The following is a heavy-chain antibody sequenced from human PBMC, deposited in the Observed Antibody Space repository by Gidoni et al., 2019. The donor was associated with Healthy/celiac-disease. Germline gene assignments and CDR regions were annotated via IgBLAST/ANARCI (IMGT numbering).Heavy chain of an antibody. CDR1: GFTFSSYS. J-gene: IGHJ6*02. V-gene: IGHV3-21*01. D-gene: IGHD6-13*01. Sequence: EVQLVESGGCLVKPGGSLRLSCAASGFTFSSYSMNWVRQAPGKGLEWVSSISSSSSYIYYADSVKGRFTISRDNAKNSLYLQMNSLRAEDTAVYYCARDKTVIAGPYYYYYYGMDVWGQGTTVTVSS. CDR3: ARDKTVIAGPYYYYYYGMDV. CDR2: ISSSSSYI.